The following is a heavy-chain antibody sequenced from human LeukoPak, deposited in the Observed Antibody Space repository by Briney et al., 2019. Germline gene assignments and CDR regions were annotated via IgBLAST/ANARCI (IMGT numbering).Heavy chain of an antibody. Sequence: GGSLRLSCAASGFTFSRSWMSWVRQGPGKGLEWVANIKEDGSAKYYVDSVKGRFTISRDNAKNSLFLQMNSLRAEETAVYYCARGEYYYDGGYWGQGTLVTVSS. CDR2: IKEDGSAK. CDR1: GFTFSRSW. V-gene: IGHV3-7*04. D-gene: IGHD3-22*01. J-gene: IGHJ4*02. CDR3: ARGEYYYDGGY.